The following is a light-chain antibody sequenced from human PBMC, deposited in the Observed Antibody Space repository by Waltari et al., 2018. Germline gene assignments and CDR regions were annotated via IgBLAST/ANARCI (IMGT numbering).Light chain of an antibody. Sequence: DIQMTQSPSSLSASVGDRVTITCLASQSISNYLNWYQQKPGKAPKLLIYAASSLQSGVPSRFSGSGSGTDFTLTISSLQPEDFATYYCQQSYSTPQTFGQGTKVEIK. CDR2: AAS. J-gene: IGKJ1*01. V-gene: IGKV1-39*01. CDR3: QQSYSTPQT. CDR1: QSISNY.